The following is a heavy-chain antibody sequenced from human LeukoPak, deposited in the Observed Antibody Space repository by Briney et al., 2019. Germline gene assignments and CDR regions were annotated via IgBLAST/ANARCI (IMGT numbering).Heavy chain of an antibody. CDR1: GGTIIVSH. J-gene: IGHJ6*02. CDR3: SRDLHYGSWSFDPFYYYGMDV. V-gene: IGHV4-59*01. Sequence: SETLSFTGTVSGGTIIVSHWSWIRQPPGKGLEWIGYIDDSGSTNYNPSLKSRVTISIDPSRNQFSLNLDSVTAPDTAVYYCSRDLHYGSWSFDPFYYYGMDVWGQGTTVTVSS. CDR2: IDDSGST. D-gene: IGHD3-10*01.